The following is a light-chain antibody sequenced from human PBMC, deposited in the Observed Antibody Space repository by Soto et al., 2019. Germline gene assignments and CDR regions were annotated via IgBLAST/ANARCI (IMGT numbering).Light chain of an antibody. Sequence: QSALTQPASVSGSPGQSITISCSGTSRDIGAYNLVSWYQQPPGKAPKLLIYEVRNRPSGISYRFSGSKSGTTASLTISSLPPEDEADYYCSAYTSRSTLVFGGGTKLTVL. CDR1: SRDIGAYNL. V-gene: IGLV2-14*01. J-gene: IGLJ2*01. CDR2: EVR. CDR3: SAYTSRSTLV.